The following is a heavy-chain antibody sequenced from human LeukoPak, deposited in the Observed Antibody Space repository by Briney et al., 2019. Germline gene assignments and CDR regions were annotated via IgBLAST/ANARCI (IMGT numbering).Heavy chain of an antibody. Sequence: GRSLRLSCAASGFTFSSYAMHWVRQAPGKGLEWVAVISYDGSNKYYADSVKGRFTISRDNSKNTLYLQMNSLRAEDTAVYYCASGHSSGWYYFDYWGQGTLVTVSS. CDR1: GFTFSSYA. J-gene: IGHJ4*02. D-gene: IGHD6-19*01. CDR3: ASGHSSGWYYFDY. CDR2: ISYDGSNK. V-gene: IGHV3-30-3*01.